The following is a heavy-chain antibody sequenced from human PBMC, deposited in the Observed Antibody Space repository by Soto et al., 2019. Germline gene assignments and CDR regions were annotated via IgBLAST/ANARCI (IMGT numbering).Heavy chain of an antibody. CDR2: IYSAGPT. Sequence: EVSLVETGGGLIHPGGSLRLSCAASGFTVSGMFMNWVRQAPGKGLEWVSVIYSAGPTYYADSVKGRFTISRDNSKNTLFLQLNNLRAEDTAVYYCARDADSSGLHYWGQGILVTVPS. CDR1: GFTVSGMF. J-gene: IGHJ4*02. CDR3: ARDADSSGLHY. V-gene: IGHV3-53*02. D-gene: IGHD6-19*01.